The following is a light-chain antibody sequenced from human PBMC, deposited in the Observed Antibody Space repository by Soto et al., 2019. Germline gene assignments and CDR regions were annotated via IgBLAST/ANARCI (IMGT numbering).Light chain of an antibody. CDR3: QQYSSYYS. CDR1: QNIFTW. CDR2: KAS. J-gene: IGKJ2*03. V-gene: IGKV1-5*03. Sequence: DIQMTQSPSTLSASIGDRVTITCRASQNIFTWLAWYQKKPGKAPTLLIYKASNLQSGVPSRFSGSGSGTDFTLTIAGLQPDDFASYYCQQYSSYYSFGQGTKLEIK.